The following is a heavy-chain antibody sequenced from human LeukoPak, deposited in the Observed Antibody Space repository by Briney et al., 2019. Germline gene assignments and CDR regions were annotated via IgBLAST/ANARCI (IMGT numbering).Heavy chain of an antibody. Sequence: SETLSLTCAVYGGSFSGYYWGWIRQPPGKGLEWIGSIYYSGSTYYNPSLKSRVTISVDTSKNQFSLKLSSVTAADTAVYYCARHANYDFWSGGRGYFDYWGQGTLVTVSS. V-gene: IGHV4-39*01. CDR2: IYYSGST. CDR1: GGSFSGYY. CDR3: ARHANYDFWSGGRGYFDY. D-gene: IGHD3-3*01. J-gene: IGHJ4*02.